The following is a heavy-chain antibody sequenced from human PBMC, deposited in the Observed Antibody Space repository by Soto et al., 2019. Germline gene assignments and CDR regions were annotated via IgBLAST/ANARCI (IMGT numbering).Heavy chain of an antibody. D-gene: IGHD6-19*01. Sequence: VQLVESGGGLVQPGGSLRLSCAASGFTFSSYWMHWVRQVPGKGLVWVSRISNDGRTTTYADSVKGRFTISRDNAKNTLPLQINSLGAEDTAVYNCASFGIGWDGDYWGQGTLVTVSS. CDR2: ISNDGRTT. V-gene: IGHV3-74*01. CDR1: GFTFSSYW. CDR3: ASFGIGWDGDY. J-gene: IGHJ4*02.